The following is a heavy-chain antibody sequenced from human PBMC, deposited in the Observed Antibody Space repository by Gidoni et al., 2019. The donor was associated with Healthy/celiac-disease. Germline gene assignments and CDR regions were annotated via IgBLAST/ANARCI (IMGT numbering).Heavy chain of an antibody. Sequence: EVQLVESGGGLVQPGGSLKLSCAASGLPFSGSAMHWVRQASGKGLEWVGRIRSKANSYATAYAASVKGRFTISRDDSKNTAYRQMNSLKTEDTAVYYCTRQVGAIYYYYGMDVWGQGTTVTVSS. V-gene: IGHV3-73*02. D-gene: IGHD1-26*01. CDR2: IRSKANSYAT. CDR1: GLPFSGSA. CDR3: TRQVGAIYYYYGMDV. J-gene: IGHJ6*02.